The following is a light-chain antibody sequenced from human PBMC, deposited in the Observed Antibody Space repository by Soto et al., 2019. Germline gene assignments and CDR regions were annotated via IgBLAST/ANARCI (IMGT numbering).Light chain of an antibody. J-gene: IGLJ1*01. CDR1: SRNVGGYNY. V-gene: IGLV2-14*01. CDR3: SSYTSSSSYV. CDR2: DVS. Sequence: QSALIQPPSLSGSLGHWLPISGPGTSRNVGGYNYVSWYQQHPGKAPKLMIYDVSNRPSGVSNRFSGSKSGNTASLTISGLQAEDEADYYCSSYTSSSSYVFGTGTKLTVL.